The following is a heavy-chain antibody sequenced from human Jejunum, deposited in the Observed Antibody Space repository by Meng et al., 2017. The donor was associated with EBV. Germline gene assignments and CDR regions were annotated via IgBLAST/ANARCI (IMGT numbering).Heavy chain of an antibody. V-gene: IGHV2-5*02. D-gene: IGHD4-17*01. CDR1: GSSLSTSGVG. CDR2: IYWDENK. Sequence: TTVKWPGPTVGKPTATLTLTCPVFGSSLSTSGVGVGWIRQPPGKALEWPAHIYWDENKRYSTSLRSRLSIMKDTSKSQVVLTMTNMDPVDTATYYCARRYGDYVRYFDSWGQGILVTVSS. CDR3: ARRYGDYVRYFDS. J-gene: IGHJ4*02.